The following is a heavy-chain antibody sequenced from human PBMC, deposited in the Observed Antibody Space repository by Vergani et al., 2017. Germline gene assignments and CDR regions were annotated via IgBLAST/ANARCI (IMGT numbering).Heavy chain of an antibody. V-gene: IGHV3-23*01. CDR1: GFTFSSYA. J-gene: IGHJ5*02. CDR3: ARVCGVVVVPAGMAGWFDP. CDR2: ISGSGGST. Sequence: EVQLLESGGGLVKPGGSLSLSCAASGFTFSSYAMSWVRQAPGKGLEWVSAISGSGGSTYYADSVKGRCTISRDNSKNTLYLQMNSLRAEDTAVYYCARVCGVVVVPAGMAGWFDPWGQGTLVTVSS. D-gene: IGHD2-2*01.